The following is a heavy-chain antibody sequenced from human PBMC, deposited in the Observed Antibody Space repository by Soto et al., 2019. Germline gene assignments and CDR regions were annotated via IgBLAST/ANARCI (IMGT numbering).Heavy chain of an antibody. V-gene: IGHV4-59*01. Sequence: SETLSVTCTVSGGSISSYYWSWIRQPPGKGLEWIGYIYYSGSTNYNPSLKGRVTISVDTSKNQFSLKLSSVTAADTAVYYCARFGRYYDSTGPGAYWGQGTLVTVSS. CDR1: GGSISSYY. CDR2: IYYSGST. D-gene: IGHD3-22*01. J-gene: IGHJ4*02. CDR3: ARFGRYYDSTGPGAY.